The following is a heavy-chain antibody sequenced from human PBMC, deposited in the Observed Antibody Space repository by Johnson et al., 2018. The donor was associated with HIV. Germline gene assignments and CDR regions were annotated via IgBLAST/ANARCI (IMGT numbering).Heavy chain of an antibody. Sequence: QVQLVESGGGVVQPGRSLRLSCAASGFTFSNYAMHWVRQAPGKGLEWVAVISYDGSNTYYADSVKGRFSISRDNSKNTLYLQMNSLRPEDTAIYYCARLPSGYSRDAFDIWGQGTMVTVSS. V-gene: IGHV3-30*04. CDR3: ARLPSGYSRDAFDI. D-gene: IGHD5-18*01. CDR1: GFTFSNYA. J-gene: IGHJ3*02. CDR2: ISYDGSNT.